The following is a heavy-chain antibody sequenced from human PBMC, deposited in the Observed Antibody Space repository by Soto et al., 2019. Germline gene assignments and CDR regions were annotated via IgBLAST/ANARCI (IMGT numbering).Heavy chain of an antibody. Sequence: EVHRVESGGGLLQPGGSLRLSCAASGFTFSSYEMNWVRQAPGKGHEWVSYISSSGSTIDYGDSVKGRFTISRDNANNSLYQHMNSLRAADTAVEYCARAGTSNHYYGSGSYYDHWGQGTLVTVSS. V-gene: IGHV3-48*03. CDR3: ARAGTSNHYYGSGSYYDH. D-gene: IGHD3-10*01. CDR2: ISSSGSTI. J-gene: IGHJ1*01. CDR1: GFTFSSYE.